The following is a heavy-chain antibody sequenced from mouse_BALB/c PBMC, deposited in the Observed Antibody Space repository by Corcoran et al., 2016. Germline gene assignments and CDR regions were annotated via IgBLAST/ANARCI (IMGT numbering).Heavy chain of an antibody. Sequence: EIQLQQTGPERVKPGASVKISCKASGYSFTVYIMLWVKQSHGKSLEWIGNINPYYGSTSYNLKFKGKATLTVDKSSSTAYMQLNSLTSEDSAVYYCALRYDYYAMEYWGQGTSVTVSP. CDR3: ALRYDYYAMEY. J-gene: IGHJ4*01. V-gene: IGHV1-39*01. CDR2: INPYYGST. D-gene: IGHD2-14*01. CDR1: GYSFTVYI.